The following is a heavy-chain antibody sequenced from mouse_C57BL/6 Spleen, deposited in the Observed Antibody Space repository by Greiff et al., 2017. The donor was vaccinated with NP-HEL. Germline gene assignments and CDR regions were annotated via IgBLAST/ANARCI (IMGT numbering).Heavy chain of an antibody. CDR2: ISSGSSTI. V-gene: IGHV5-17*01. CDR1: GFNFSDYG. J-gene: IGHJ4*01. Sequence: EVQLVESGGGLVKPGGSLKLSCAASGFNFSDYGMHWVRQAPEKGLEWVAYISSGSSTIYYADTVKGRFTISRDNAKNTLFLQMTSLRSEDTAMYYCARGYYAMDDWGQGTSVTVSS. CDR3: ARGYYAMDD.